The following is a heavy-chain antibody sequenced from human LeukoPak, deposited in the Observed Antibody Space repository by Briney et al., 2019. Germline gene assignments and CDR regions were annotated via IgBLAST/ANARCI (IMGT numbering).Heavy chain of an antibody. Sequence: GGSLRLSCAASGFTFSSYGMHWVRQAPGKGLEWVAVIWYDGSNKYYADSVKGRFTISRDNSKNTLYLQMNSPRAEDTAVYYCAREYSSGWAFDYWGQGTLVTVSS. J-gene: IGHJ4*02. CDR1: GFTFSSYG. D-gene: IGHD6-19*01. V-gene: IGHV3-33*01. CDR2: IWYDGSNK. CDR3: AREYSSGWAFDY.